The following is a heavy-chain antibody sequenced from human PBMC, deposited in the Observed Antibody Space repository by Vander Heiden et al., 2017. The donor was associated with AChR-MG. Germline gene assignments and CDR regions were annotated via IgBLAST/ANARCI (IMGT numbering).Heavy chain of an antibody. CDR3: ARDRTDYYYYGLNV. V-gene: IGHV3-30*03. Sequence: QVQLVESGGGVVQPGRSLRLSCAASGFTFRNYGMHWVRQAPGKGPEWVAVISDDGSKKYYADSVKGRFAMSRDNSENTLFLEMNSLRVEDTGIYYCARDRTDYYYYGLNVWGQGTTVTVSS. CDR2: ISDDGSKK. CDR1: GFTFRNYG. J-gene: IGHJ6*02.